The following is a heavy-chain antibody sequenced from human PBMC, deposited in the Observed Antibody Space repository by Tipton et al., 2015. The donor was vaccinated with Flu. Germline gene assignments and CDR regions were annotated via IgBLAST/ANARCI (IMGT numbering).Heavy chain of an antibody. D-gene: IGHD3-22*01. CDR3: ARDLKWSSAYYNPFGY. J-gene: IGHJ4*02. V-gene: IGHV4-59*01. CDR1: GGSISSNY. CDR2: IYYSGST. Sequence: TLSLTCTVSGGSISSNYWSWIRQPPGKGLEWIGYIYYSGSTKYNPSLKSRVTIPVDTSKSQFSLNLSSVTAADTAVYYCARDLKWSSAYYNPFGYWGQGTLVTVSS.